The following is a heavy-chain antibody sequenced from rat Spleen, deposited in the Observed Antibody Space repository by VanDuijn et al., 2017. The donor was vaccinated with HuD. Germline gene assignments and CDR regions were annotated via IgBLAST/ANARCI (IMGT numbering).Heavy chain of an antibody. J-gene: IGHJ4*01. V-gene: IGHV2-45*01. CDR3: ARDGGMYPYGVMDA. Sequence: QVQLMESGPGLVQPSDTLSLTCTVSGFSLTRYNVHWVRQPPGKGLEWMGIMWSGGSTDYNSALKSRLSISRDTSKNQVFLKMNSLQSEDTTTYYCARDGGMYPYGVMDAWGQGASVTVSS. CDR1: GFSLTRYN. CDR2: MWSGGST. D-gene: IGHD1-7*01.